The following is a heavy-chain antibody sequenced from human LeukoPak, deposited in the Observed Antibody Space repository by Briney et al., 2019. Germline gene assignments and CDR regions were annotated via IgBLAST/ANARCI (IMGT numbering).Heavy chain of an antibody. J-gene: IGHJ4*02. CDR3: AKLGYGDTAGYFDY. D-gene: IGHD4-17*01. CDR1: GFTFSSYA. Sequence: GGSLRLSCAAFGFTFSSYAMSWVRQAPGKGLKWVSAISGSGGSTYYADSVKGRFTISRDNSKNTLYLQMNSLRAEDTAVYYCAKLGYGDTAGYFDYWGQGTLVTVSS. V-gene: IGHV3-23*01. CDR2: ISGSGGST.